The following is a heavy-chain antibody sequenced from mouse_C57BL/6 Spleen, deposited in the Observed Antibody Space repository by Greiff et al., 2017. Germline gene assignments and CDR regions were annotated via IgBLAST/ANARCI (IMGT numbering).Heavy chain of an antibody. J-gene: IGHJ4*01. CDR1: GFTFSDYG. V-gene: IGHV5-15*01. Sequence: EVKLVESGGGLVQPGGSLKLSCAASGFTFSDYGMAWVRQAPRKGPEWVAFISNLAYSIYYADTVTGRVTISRENAKNALYLEMSSLRSEDTAMYYCARRELRYSYYAMDYWGQGTSVTVSS. D-gene: IGHD1-1*01. CDR2: ISNLAYSI. CDR3: ARRELRYSYYAMDY.